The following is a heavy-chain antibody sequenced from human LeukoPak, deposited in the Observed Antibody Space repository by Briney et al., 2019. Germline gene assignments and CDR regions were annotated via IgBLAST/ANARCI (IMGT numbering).Heavy chain of an antibody. V-gene: IGHV1-69*04. CDR2: IIPILGIA. D-gene: IGHD3-10*01. Sequence: ASVNVSCKASGGTLSSYAISWVRQAPGQGLEWMGRIIPILGIANYAQKFQGRATITADKSTSTAYMELSSLRSEDTAVYYCASRYGSGSYEDYWGAGTLVTVSS. CDR3: ASRYGSGSYEDY. J-gene: IGHJ4*02. CDR1: GGTLSSYA.